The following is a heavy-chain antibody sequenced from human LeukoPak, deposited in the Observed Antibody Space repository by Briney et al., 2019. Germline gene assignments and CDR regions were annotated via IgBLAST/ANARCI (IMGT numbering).Heavy chain of an antibody. CDR3: ARDDSRYGSGRGSY. V-gene: IGHV3-21*01. CDR1: GFTFSSYS. D-gene: IGHD3-10*01. J-gene: IGHJ4*02. Sequence: GGSPRLSCAASGFTFSSYSMNWVRQAPGKGLEWVSSISSSSSYIYYADSVKGRFTISRDNAKNSLYLQMNSLRAEDTAVYYCARDDSRYGSGRGSYWGQGTLVTVSS. CDR2: ISSSSSYI.